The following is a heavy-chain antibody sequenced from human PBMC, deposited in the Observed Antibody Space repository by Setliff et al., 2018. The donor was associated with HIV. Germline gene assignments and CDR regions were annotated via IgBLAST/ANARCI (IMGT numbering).Heavy chain of an antibody. Sequence: SETLSLTCTVSGGSISGFYWSWIRQSAGKGLEWIGRIHTSGDSDFNPSLKSRVTMSVDTSKNQFSLKLSSVTAADTAVYYCARGAFIGYGWSYFGMDVWGQGTTVTVSS. J-gene: IGHJ6*02. D-gene: IGHD3-22*01. V-gene: IGHV4-4*07. CDR1: GGSISGFY. CDR3: ARGAFIGYGWSYFGMDV. CDR2: IHTSGDS.